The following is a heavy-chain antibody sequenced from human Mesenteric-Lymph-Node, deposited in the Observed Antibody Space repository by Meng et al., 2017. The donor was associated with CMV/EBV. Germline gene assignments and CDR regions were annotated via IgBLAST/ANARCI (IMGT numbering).Heavy chain of an antibody. J-gene: IGHJ4*02. D-gene: IGHD3-3*01. Sequence: ASVKVSCKASGYTLTDYDMHWVRQAPGQGLEWMGWINPNSGGTNYPQKFQGRVTMTKDTSISTVYMELNRLTSDDTALYYCARKIFGASPSVDYWGQGALVTVSS. V-gene: IGHV1-2*02. CDR3: ARKIFGASPSVDY. CDR2: INPNSGGT. CDR1: GYTLTDYD.